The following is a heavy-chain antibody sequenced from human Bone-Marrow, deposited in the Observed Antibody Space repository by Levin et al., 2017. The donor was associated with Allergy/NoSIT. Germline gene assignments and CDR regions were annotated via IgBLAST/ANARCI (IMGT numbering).Heavy chain of an antibody. D-gene: IGHD3-22*01. V-gene: IGHV3-48*04. CDR3: VRGETYYYDRTAYYWG. CDR2: ISSSGSTI. Sequence: GESLKISCVTSGFTFGDYSMNWVRQAPGKGLEWVSYISSSGSTIKYADSVRGRFTISRDDAKNSAYLQLNSLGAEDTAVYYCVRGETYYYDRTAYYWGWGQGTLVTVSS. CDR1: GFTFGDYS. J-gene: IGHJ4*02.